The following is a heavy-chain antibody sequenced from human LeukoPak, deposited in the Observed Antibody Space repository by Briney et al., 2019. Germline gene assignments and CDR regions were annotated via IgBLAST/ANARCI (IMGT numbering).Heavy chain of an antibody. J-gene: IGHJ4*02. D-gene: IGHD6-19*01. Sequence: PGGSLRLSCAASGFTVSSNYMIWVRQAPGKGLEWVSVIYSGGSTYYADSEKGRFTISRDNSKNTLFLQMTSLRAEDTAVYYGVNQISGWVYWRQGTLVTVSS. CDR3: VNQISGWVY. V-gene: IGHV3-53*05. CDR1: GFTVSSNY. CDR2: IYSGGST.